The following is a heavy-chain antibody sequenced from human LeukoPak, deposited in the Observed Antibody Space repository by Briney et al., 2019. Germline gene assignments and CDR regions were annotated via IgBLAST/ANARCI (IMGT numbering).Heavy chain of an antibody. J-gene: IGHJ4*02. D-gene: IGHD1-14*01. CDR3: AKGGHDFNPFYR. CDR2: IKGGGGDP. CDR1: VFTFSTYA. Sequence: GRSLRLSCAASVFTFSTYAMGWVPQAPGKGLEWVSGIKGGGGDPFYADSVKGRFTISRDNSKNTLFLQLHSLRAEDSAVYYCAKGGHDFNPFYRWGQGTLVTVSA. V-gene: IGHV3-23*01.